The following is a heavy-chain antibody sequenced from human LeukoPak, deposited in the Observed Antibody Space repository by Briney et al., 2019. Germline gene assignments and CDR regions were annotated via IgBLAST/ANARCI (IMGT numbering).Heavy chain of an antibody. D-gene: IGHD6-13*01. CDR3: ARAHLAAAGPPYYYYYGMDV. J-gene: IGHJ6*02. V-gene: IGHV4-59*01. Sequence: PSETLSLSCTVSGGSISSYYWSWIRQPPGKGLEWIGYIYYSRSTNYNPSLKSRVTISVDTSKNQFSLKLSSVTAADTAVYYCARAHLAAAGPPYYYYYGMDVWGQGTTVTVSS. CDR2: IYYSRST. CDR1: GGSISSYY.